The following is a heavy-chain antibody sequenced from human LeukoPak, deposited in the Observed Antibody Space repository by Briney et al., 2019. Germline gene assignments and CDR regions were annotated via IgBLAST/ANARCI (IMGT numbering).Heavy chain of an antibody. Sequence: GGSLRLSCAASGFTFSSYAMSWVRQAPGKGLEWVSSISSSSSYIYYADSVKGRFTISRDNAKNSLYLQMNSLRAEDTAVYYCARVENSSPYYYYYYMDVWGKGTTVTVSS. CDR1: GFTFSSYA. J-gene: IGHJ6*03. CDR2: ISSSSSYI. D-gene: IGHD6-6*01. CDR3: ARVENSSPYYYYYYMDV. V-gene: IGHV3-21*01.